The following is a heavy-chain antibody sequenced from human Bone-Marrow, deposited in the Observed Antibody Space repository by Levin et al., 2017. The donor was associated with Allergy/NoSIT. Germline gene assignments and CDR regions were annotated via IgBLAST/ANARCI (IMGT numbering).Heavy chain of an antibody. D-gene: IGHD3-9*01. Sequence: GGSLRLSCAASGFTFNIYAVHWVRQVPGKGLEWVAAISHDGTNTSYADSAKGRFTISRDNSKNTLFLQMNSLRFQDTAVYFCAKEGVKRAVSLTGPFDSWGQGTLVSVSS. CDR1: GFTFNIYA. J-gene: IGHJ4*02. V-gene: IGHV3-30*18. CDR2: ISHDGTNT. CDR3: AKEGVKRAVSLTGPFDS.